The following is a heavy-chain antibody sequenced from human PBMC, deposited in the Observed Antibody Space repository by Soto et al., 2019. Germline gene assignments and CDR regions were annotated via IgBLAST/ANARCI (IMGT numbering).Heavy chain of an antibody. CDR3: ATMATTYYYYYGMDV. J-gene: IGHJ6*02. CDR1: GGSISSGGYY. V-gene: IGHV4-31*03. Sequence: SETLSLTCTVSGGSISSGGYYWSWIRQHPGKGLEWIGYIYYSGSTYYNPSLKSRVTISVDTSKNQFSLKLSSVTAADTAVYYCATMATTYYYYYGMDVWGQGTTVTSP. CDR2: IYYSGST. D-gene: IGHD5-12*01.